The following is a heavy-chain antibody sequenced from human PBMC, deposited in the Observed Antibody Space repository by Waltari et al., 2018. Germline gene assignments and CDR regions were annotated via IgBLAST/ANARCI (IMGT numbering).Heavy chain of an antibody. V-gene: IGHV1-18*04. CDR2: ISGYNGNT. J-gene: IGHJ3*01. CDR3: ARPLMGVSLDAFDL. Sequence: QVQMVQSGPEVKKPGASVKVSCKYSGYTFSNYGISWVRLAPGQGLEWMGWISGYNGNTMYAPKVQGRVTLTTDTSPNTVVMELRSLGPDDTALYYCARPLMGVSLDAFDLWGQGTMVTVSS. D-gene: IGHD3-10*01. CDR1: GYTFSNYG.